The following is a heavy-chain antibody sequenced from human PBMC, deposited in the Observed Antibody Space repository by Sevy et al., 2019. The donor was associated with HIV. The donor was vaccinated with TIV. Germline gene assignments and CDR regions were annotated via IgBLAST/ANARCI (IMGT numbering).Heavy chain of an antibody. CDR2: ISYDGSNK. CDR3: GSGWYGGY. CDR1: GFTFSSYA. Sequence: GGSLRLSCAASGFTFSSYAMHWVRQAPGKGLEWVAVISYDGSNKYYADSVKGRFTISRDNSKNTLYLQMNSLRAGDTAVYYCGSGWYGGYWGQGTLVTVSS. J-gene: IGHJ4*02. V-gene: IGHV3-30-3*01. D-gene: IGHD6-19*01.